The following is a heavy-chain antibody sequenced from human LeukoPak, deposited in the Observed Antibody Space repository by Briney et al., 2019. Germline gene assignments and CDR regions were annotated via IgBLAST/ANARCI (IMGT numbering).Heavy chain of an antibody. CDR3: ARNSSSSRAFDI. V-gene: IGHV4-34*01. CDR1: GGSFSTYY. CDR2: INHSGNT. D-gene: IGHD6-13*01. J-gene: IGHJ3*02. Sequence: SETLSLTCAVYGGSFSTYYWSWIHQPPGKGLEWIGQINHSGNTNYNPSLKSRVTISVDTSKNQFSLKLTSVTAANTAVYYCARNSSSSRAFDIWGQGTRVTVSS.